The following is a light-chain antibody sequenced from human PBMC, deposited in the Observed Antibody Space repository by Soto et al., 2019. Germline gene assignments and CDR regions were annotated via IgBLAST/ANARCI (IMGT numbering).Light chain of an antibody. J-gene: IGKJ4*01. CDR1: QSVSNNY. V-gene: IGKV3-20*01. Sequence: ESMLTQSPGTLSLSTGERATLSCRASQSVSNNYLAWYQQKPGQAPRLLIYGASSRAPGIPDRFSGSGSGTDFTLTISRLEPEDFAVYHCQQYGNSPPLTFGGGTKVAIK. CDR3: QQYGNSPPLT. CDR2: GAS.